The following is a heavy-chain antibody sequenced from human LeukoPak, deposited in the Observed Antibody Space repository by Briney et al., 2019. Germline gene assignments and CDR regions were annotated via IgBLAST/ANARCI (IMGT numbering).Heavy chain of an antibody. V-gene: IGHV3-21*01. CDR2: ISSSSSYI. CDR3: ARDTPPYYDFWSGYYRHFDY. J-gene: IGHJ4*02. Sequence: GGSLRLSCAASGFTFSSYSMNWVRQAPGKGLEWVSSISSSSSYIYYAGSVKGRFTISRDNAKNSLYLQMNSLRAEDTAVYYRARDTPPYYDFWSGYYRHFDYRGQGTLVTVSS. CDR1: GFTFSSYS. D-gene: IGHD3-3*01.